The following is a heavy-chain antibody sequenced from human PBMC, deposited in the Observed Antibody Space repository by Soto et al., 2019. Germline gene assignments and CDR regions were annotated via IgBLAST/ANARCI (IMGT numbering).Heavy chain of an antibody. D-gene: IGHD2-15*01. V-gene: IGHV3-7*01. CDR1: GFTFDSFW. J-gene: IGHJ4*02. CDR3: ARFPRSGPTSY. CDR2: IKQDGSEE. Sequence: GGSLRLSCATSGFTFDSFWMHWVRQAPGKGLEWVANIKQDGSEENYVDSVRGRFTISRDNAKNSLYLQMNSLRVEDTAVYYCARFPRSGPTSYWGQGTLVTVSS.